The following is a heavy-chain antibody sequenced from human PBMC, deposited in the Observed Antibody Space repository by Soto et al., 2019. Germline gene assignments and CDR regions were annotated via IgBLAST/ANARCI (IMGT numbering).Heavy chain of an antibody. CDR3: ESSLLVGYGLEGESD. CDR1: GYTFTSYG. CDR2: ISAYNGNT. Sequence: ASVKVSCKASGYTFTSYGISWVRQAPGQGLEWMGWISAYNGNTNYAQKLQGRVTMTTDTSTSTAYMELRSLRSDDTAVYYCESSLLVGYGLEGESDWGQGTLVTVSS. D-gene: IGHD5-18*01. J-gene: IGHJ4*02. V-gene: IGHV1-18*01.